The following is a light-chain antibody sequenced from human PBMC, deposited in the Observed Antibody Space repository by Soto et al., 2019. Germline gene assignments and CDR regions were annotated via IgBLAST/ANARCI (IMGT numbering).Light chain of an antibody. J-gene: IGLJ3*02. CDR1: GSNIGAGYD. CDR2: GNT. CDR3: QSYDSSLSGWV. V-gene: IGLV1-40*01. Sequence: QLVLTQPPSVSGAPGQRVTISCTGSGSNIGAGYDVHWYQQLPGTAPKLLIYGNTNRPSGVPDRFSGSKSGTSASLAITGIRAEDEADYYCQSYDSSLSGWVFGGGTKLTVL.